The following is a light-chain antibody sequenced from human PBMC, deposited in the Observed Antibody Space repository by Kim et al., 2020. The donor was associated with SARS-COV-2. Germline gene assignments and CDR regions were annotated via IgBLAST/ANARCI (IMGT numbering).Light chain of an antibody. CDR1: QSVLYSSTNKNS. CDR2: WAS. Sequence: DIVMTQSPDSLPVSLGETATINCKSSQSVLYSSTNKNSLAWYQQKPGRPPKLLIYWASTRESGVPDRFSGSGSGTDFTLTITSLQAEDVAVYYCQQYYSIPLTFGQGTKVDIK. V-gene: IGKV4-1*01. J-gene: IGKJ1*01. CDR3: QQYYSIPLT.